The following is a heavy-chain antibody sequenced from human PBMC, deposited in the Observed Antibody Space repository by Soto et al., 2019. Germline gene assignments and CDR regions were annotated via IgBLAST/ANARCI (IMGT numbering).Heavy chain of an antibody. Sequence: PSETLSLTCTVSGCSFSSVSDYWSWIRQPPGKGLEWIGYIYYSGSTNYNPSLKSRVTISVDTSKNQFSLKLSSVTAADTAVYYCARAPGYYDSSGYRFDYWGQGTLVTVSS. CDR1: GCSFSSVSDY. J-gene: IGHJ4*02. D-gene: IGHD3-22*01. CDR2: IYYSGST. CDR3: ARAPGYYDSSGYRFDY. V-gene: IGHV4-61*01.